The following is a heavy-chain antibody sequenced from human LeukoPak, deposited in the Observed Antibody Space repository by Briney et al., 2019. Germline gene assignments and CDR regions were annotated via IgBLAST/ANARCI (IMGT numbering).Heavy chain of an antibody. CDR3: ARRDLLQSYGMDV. D-gene: IGHD4-4*01. Sequence: GESLKISCKGSGYSFTSYWIGWVRQMPGKGLEWMGIIYPGDSDTRYSPSFQGQVTISADKSISAAYLQWSSLKASDTAMYYCARRDLLQSYGMDVWGQGTTVTVSS. CDR1: GYSFTSYW. CDR2: IYPGDSDT. V-gene: IGHV5-51*01. J-gene: IGHJ6*02.